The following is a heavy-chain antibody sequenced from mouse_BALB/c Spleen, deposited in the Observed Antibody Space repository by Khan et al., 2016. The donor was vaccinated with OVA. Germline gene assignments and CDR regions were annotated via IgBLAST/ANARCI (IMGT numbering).Heavy chain of an antibody. D-gene: IGHD2-4*01. J-gene: IGHJ3*01. V-gene: IGHV3-2*02. CDR2: ISYSGST. CDR3: ARSRGYDYDAWFAF. Sequence: EVQLQESGPGLVKPSQSLSLTCTVTGYSITSDYAWNWIRHFPGNKLEWMGYISYSGSTSYNPSLKSRISITRDTSKNQFFLQLSSVTTEETATYYGARSRGYDYDAWFAFWGQGTLVTVSA. CDR1: GYSITSDYA.